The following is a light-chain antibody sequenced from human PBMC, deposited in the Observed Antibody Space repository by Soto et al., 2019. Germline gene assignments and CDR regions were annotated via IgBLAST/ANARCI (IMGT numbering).Light chain of an antibody. Sequence: LTQSLVTLTKSPGERATLPCRARQRVSSSKLAWYQQKPGQAPRLLIYGASSRSSGIPNRFSGSGSGTDFTLTIFRREPEDFAVYYCQHYCSSPWTFGQGTKVDIK. CDR2: GAS. CDR1: QRVSSSK. V-gene: IGKV3-20*01. CDR3: QHYCSSPWT. J-gene: IGKJ1*01.